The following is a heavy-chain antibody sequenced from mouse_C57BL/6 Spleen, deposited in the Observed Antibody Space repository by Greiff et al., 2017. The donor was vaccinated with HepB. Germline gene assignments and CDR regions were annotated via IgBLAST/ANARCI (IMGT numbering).Heavy chain of an antibody. D-gene: IGHD1-1*01. V-gene: IGHV14-4*01. CDR1: GFNIKDDY. CDR3: TLITTVVATWDYAMDY. J-gene: IGHJ4*01. CDR2: IDPENGDT. Sequence: EVQLQQSGAELVRPGASVKLSCTASGFNIKDDYMHWVKQRPEQGLEWIGWIDPENGDTEYASKFQGKATITADTSSNTAYLQLSSLTSEDTAVYYCTLITTVVATWDYAMDYWGQGTSVTVSS.